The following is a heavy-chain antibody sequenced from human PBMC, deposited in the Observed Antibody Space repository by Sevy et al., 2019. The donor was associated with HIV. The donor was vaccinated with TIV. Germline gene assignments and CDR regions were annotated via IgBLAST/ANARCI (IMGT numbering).Heavy chain of an antibody. CDR2: IWYDGSNK. Sequence: GGSLRLSCAASGFIFSSYGMHWVRQAPGKGLEWVAVIWYDGSNKYYADSVKGRFTISRDNSKNTVYLQMNSLRAEDTAVYNCARDSGGVYGSRSYSGNPDYWGQGTLVTVSS. D-gene: IGHD3-10*01. CDR3: ARDSGGVYGSRSYSGNPDY. CDR1: GFIFSSYG. V-gene: IGHV3-33*01. J-gene: IGHJ4*02.